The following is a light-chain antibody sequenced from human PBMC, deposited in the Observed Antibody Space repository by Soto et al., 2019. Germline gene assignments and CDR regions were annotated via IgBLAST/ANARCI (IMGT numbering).Light chain of an antibody. CDR1: QSVYSKY. CDR3: QQYGSSTWT. V-gene: IGKV3-20*01. CDR2: GAS. Sequence: EIVLTQSPGTLSLSPGESATLSCRASQSVYSKYLAWYQQKPGQAPRLLIYGASSRASGIPDRFSGSGSGTDFTLTISRLEPEDFAVYYCQQYGSSTWTFGQ. J-gene: IGKJ1*01.